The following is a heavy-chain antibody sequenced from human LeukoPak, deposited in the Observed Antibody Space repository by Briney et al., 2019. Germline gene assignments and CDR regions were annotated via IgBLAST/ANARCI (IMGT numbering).Heavy chain of an antibody. Sequence: ASVKVSCKASGYTFTSYYMHWVRQAPGQGLEWMGIINPSGGSTSYAQKFQGRVTMTRDMSTSTVYMELSSLRSEDTAVYYCARELGAGIVVVPAARDHDAFDIWGQGTMVTVSS. J-gene: IGHJ3*02. CDR2: INPSGGST. CDR1: GYTFTSYY. D-gene: IGHD2-2*01. CDR3: ARELGAGIVVVPAARDHDAFDI. V-gene: IGHV1-46*01.